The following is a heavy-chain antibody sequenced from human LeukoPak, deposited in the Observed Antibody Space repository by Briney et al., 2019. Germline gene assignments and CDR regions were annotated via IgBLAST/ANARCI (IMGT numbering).Heavy chain of an antibody. CDR2: IYSGGST. Sequence: GGSLRLSCAASGFTVSSNYMSWVRQAPGKGLEWVSVIYSGGSTYYADSVKGRFTISRDNSKNTLYLQMNSLRAEDTAVYYCASARSHYYDSSGYSRPGYFDYWGQGTLVTVSS. D-gene: IGHD3-22*01. V-gene: IGHV3-53*01. CDR1: GFTVSSNY. CDR3: ASARSHYYDSSGYSRPGYFDY. J-gene: IGHJ4*02.